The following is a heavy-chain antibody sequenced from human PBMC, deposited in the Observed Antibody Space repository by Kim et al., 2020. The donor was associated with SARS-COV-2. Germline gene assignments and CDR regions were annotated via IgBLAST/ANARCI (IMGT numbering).Heavy chain of an antibody. CDR1: GYSFTAYG. V-gene: IGHV3-30*03. Sequence: GGSLRLSCAASGYSFTAYGMHWVRQAPGRGLEWLAVITYDGRIAYYADSVKGRFTISRDDSKNTVHVQMNNLRPEDTAVYYCARDQGWLRLDFYGMDVWG. D-gene: IGHD5-12*01. CDR3: ARDQGWLRLDFYGMDV. J-gene: IGHJ6*01. CDR2: ITYDGRIA.